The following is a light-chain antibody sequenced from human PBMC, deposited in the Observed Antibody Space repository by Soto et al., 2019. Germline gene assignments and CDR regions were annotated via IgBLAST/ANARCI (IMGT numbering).Light chain of an antibody. CDR1: RSYVGGYNY. Sequence: QSVLTQPRSVSGSLGQSVTISCAGTRSYVGGYNYVSWYQQPPGTAPKLMIYEVSRRPSGVPDRFSGSKSGNTASLTISGLQAEDEGDYYCCSYAGRYTWVFGTGTKATVL. CDR2: EVS. V-gene: IGLV2-11*01. CDR3: CSYAGRYTWV. J-gene: IGLJ1*01.